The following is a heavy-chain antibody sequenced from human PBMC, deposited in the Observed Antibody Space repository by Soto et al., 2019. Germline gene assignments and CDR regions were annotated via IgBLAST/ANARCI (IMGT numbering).Heavy chain of an antibody. CDR3: VRGAMGFDY. V-gene: IGHV3-13*01. Sequence: PGGSLRLSCAASGFTFSSYDMHWVRQATGKGLEWVSGIGTAGDTYYAGSVKGRFTNSRENAKNSLYLQMNSLRAGDTAVYYCVRGAMGFDYWGQGILVNVSS. D-gene: IGHD2-8*01. CDR1: GFTFSSYD. CDR2: IGTAGDT. J-gene: IGHJ4*02.